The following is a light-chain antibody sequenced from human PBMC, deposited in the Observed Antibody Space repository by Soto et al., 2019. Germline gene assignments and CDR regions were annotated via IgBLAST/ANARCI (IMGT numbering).Light chain of an antibody. J-gene: IGKJ5*01. Sequence: ELVLTQSPATLSLSPGERATLSCRASQFLSSYLAWYQQKPGQPPRLLIYDTSNRAAGIPARFGGSRSGTDFTLTISSLEPEDFAVYFCHQRNKFGQGTRLEIK. CDR3: HQRNK. V-gene: IGKV3-11*01. CDR2: DTS. CDR1: QFLSSY.